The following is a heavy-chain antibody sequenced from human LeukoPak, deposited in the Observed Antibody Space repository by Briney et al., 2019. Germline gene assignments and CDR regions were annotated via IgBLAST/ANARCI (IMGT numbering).Heavy chain of an antibody. Sequence: SETLSLTCAVYGGSFSGNYWSWIRQPPGKGLEWIGFIYYSGSTNYNPSLKSRVTISVDTSKNQFSLKLSSVTAADTAVYYCARAHNCGGDCSLDYWGQGTLVTVSS. CDR3: ARAHNCGGDCSLDY. J-gene: IGHJ4*02. V-gene: IGHV4-59*01. D-gene: IGHD2-21*02. CDR1: GGSFSGNY. CDR2: IYYSGST.